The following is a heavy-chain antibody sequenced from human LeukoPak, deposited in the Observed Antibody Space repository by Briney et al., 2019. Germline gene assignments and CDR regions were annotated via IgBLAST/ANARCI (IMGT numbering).Heavy chain of an antibody. V-gene: IGHV3-7*03. CDR2: IKQDGSGK. CDR1: GFTFSSYA. Sequence: GGSLRLSCAASGFTFSSYAMSWVRQAPGKGLEWVANIKQDGSGKYYVDSVRGRFTISRDNAKNSLYLQMNSLRAEDTAVYYCTRDKLNGDSRFDYWGQGTLVTVSS. CDR3: TRDKLNGDSRFDY. J-gene: IGHJ4*02. D-gene: IGHD2-21*02.